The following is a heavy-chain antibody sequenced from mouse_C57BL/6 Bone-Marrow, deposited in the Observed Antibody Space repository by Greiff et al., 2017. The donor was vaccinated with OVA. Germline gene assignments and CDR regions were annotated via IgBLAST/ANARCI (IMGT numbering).Heavy chain of an antibody. J-gene: IGHJ3*01. CDR2: IYPRSGNT. D-gene: IGHD2-5*01. Sequence: QVQLQQSGAEPARPGASVKLSCKASGYTFTSYGISWVKQRTGQGLEWIGEIYPRSGNTYYNEKFKGKATLTADKSSSTAYMELRSLTSEDSAVYFCARRGYSNYGFAYWGQGTLVTVSA. CDR1: GYTFTSYG. V-gene: IGHV1-81*01. CDR3: ARRGYSNYGFAY.